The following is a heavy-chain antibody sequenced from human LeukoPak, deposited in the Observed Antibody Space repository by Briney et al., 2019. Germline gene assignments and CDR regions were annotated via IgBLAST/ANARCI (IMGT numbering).Heavy chain of an antibody. CDR1: GFTVSSNH. V-gene: IGHV3-53*01. CDR3: ARSIADGVTAFTI. D-gene: IGHD6-6*01. J-gene: IGHJ3*02. CDR2: IYSGGRI. Sequence: TGGSLRLSCAASGFTVSSNHMTWVRQAPGKGLEWVSVIYSGGRIGYADSVRGRFTISRDNSKNTLYLQMISLRAEDTAVYYCARSIADGVTAFTIWGQGTLVTVSP.